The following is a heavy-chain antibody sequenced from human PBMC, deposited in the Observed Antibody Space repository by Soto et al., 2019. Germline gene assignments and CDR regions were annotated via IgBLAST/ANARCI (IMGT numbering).Heavy chain of an antibody. J-gene: IGHJ4*02. Sequence: VGSLRLSCAASGFTFRSYGMHWVRQAPCKGLEWVAVIWYDGSNKYYADSVKGRFTISRDNSKNTLYLQMNSLRAEDTAVYYCARDLSSGYFDLFDYWGQGTLVTVSS. CDR2: IWYDGSNK. V-gene: IGHV3-33*01. D-gene: IGHD3-22*01. CDR1: GFTFRSYG. CDR3: ARDLSSGYFDLFDY.